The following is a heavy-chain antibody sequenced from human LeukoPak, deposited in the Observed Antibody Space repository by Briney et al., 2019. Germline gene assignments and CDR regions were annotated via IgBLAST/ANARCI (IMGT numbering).Heavy chain of an antibody. V-gene: IGHV4-59*01. Sequence: MSSETLSLTCTVSGGSISSYYWTWIRQPPGKGLEWIGYISYSGSTNYNPSLKSRVTISVDTSKNQFSLMLSSVTAADTAVYYCARGSSSSSWGNSYYYMDVWGKGTSVTISS. J-gene: IGHJ6*03. CDR3: ARGSSSSSWGNSYYYMDV. D-gene: IGHD6-13*01. CDR1: GGSISSYY. CDR2: ISYSGST.